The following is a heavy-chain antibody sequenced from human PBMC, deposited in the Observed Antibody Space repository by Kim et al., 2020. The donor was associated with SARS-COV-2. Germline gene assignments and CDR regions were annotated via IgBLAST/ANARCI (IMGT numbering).Heavy chain of an antibody. D-gene: IGHD2-2*01. CDR1: GFTFSSYA. Sequence: GGSLRLSCAASGFTFSSYAMTWVRQAPGKGLEWVSSISGYGAGTYYTDSVKGRFTISRDNSKNTLYLQMSSLRAEDTAVYYCGKRGLYCGSTNCYVDCWGQGTLVTVSS. CDR2: ISGYGAGT. J-gene: IGHJ4*02. V-gene: IGHV3-23*01. CDR3: GKRGLYCGSTNCYVDC.